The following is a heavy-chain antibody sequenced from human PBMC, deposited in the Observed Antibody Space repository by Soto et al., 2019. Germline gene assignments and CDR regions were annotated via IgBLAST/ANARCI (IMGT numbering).Heavy chain of an antibody. CDR3: ASDTVYAWSFDY. D-gene: IGHD2-8*01. CDR1: GFIFSDYE. Sequence: GGSLRLSCAASGFIFSDYEMTWVRQAPGKGLEWVAYISNSGSTRYYADSVKGRSTISRDNAKSSLYLQMNSLRAEDTAVYYCASDTVYAWSFDYWGHGTLVTVSS. CDR2: ISNSGSTR. J-gene: IGHJ4*01. V-gene: IGHV3-48*03.